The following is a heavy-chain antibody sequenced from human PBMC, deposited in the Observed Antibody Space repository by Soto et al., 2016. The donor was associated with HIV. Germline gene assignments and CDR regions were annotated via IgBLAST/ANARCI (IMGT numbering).Heavy chain of an antibody. Sequence: QVQLVQSGAEVKRPGSSVKVSCKTSGGTFSNYAISWVRQAPGQGLEWMGGIIPIANVVNYAQKFQGRVTLTADTSTNTAYMELSSLRSEDTAIYYCARDRGKSSNWQHRYHYLDVWGKGTTVTVSS. CDR3: ARDRGKSSNWQHRYHYLDV. CDR2: IIPIANVV. V-gene: IGHV1-69*10. CDR1: GGTFSNYA. D-gene: IGHD1-20*01. J-gene: IGHJ6*03.